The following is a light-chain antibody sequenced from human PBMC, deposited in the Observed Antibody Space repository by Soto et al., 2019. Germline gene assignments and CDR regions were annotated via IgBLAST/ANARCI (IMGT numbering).Light chain of an antibody. V-gene: IGLV1-44*01. CDR2: SNN. CDR3: AAWDGSLNGVP. Sequence: QSVLTQPPSASGTPGQRVTISCSGSSSNIGSNTVNWYQQLPGTAPKLLIYSNNQRPSGVPDRVSGSKSGTSASLAISGLQSEDEADYYCAAWDGSLNGVPFGGGTKVTVL. CDR1: SSNIGSNT. J-gene: IGLJ2*01.